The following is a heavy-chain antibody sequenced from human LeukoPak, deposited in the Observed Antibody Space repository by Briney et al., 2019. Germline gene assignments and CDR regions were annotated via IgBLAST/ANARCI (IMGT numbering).Heavy chain of an antibody. CDR1: GFTFSGYN. D-gene: IGHD6-25*01. CDR3: ARGPSGQFFDY. J-gene: IGHJ4*02. V-gene: IGHV3-21*01. Sequence: GGSLRLSCAASGFTFSGYNMNWVRRAPGKGLEWVSSISSSSSYIIYADSVKGRFTISRDNARNSLYLQMNSLRAEDTALYYCARGPSGQFFDYWGQGTLVTVSS. CDR2: ISSSSSYI.